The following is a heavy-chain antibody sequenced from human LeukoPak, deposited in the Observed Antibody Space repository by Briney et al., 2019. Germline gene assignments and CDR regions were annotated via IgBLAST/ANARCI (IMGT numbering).Heavy chain of an antibody. CDR1: GYTFTRYG. CDR2: ISAYNGNT. V-gene: IGHV1-18*01. D-gene: IGHD6-6*01. Sequence: ASVKVSCKASGYTFTRYGISWVRQAPGQGLEWMGWISAYNGNTNYAQKLQGRVTMTTDTSTSTAYMELRSLRSDDTAVYYCARGLCSSPALYFDYWGQGTLVTVSS. J-gene: IGHJ4*02. CDR3: ARGLCSSPALYFDY.